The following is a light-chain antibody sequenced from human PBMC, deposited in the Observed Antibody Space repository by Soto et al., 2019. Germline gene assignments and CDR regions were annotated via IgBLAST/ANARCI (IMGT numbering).Light chain of an antibody. Sequence: QSALTQPASVSGSPGQSITISCTGIRSDVGNYNLVSWYQQRPGKAPKLMIYEGSKRPSGVSNRFSGSKSGSTASLTISGLQAADEADYYCCSYAGSSSYVFGTGTKGTVL. CDR1: RSDVGNYNL. J-gene: IGLJ1*01. V-gene: IGLV2-23*01. CDR2: EGS. CDR3: CSYAGSSSYV.